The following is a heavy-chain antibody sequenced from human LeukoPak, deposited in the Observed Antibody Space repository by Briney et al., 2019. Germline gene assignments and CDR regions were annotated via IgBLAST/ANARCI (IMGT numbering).Heavy chain of an antibody. Sequence: GRSLRLSCAASGFTFSSYAMHWVRQAPGKGLEWVAVISYDGSNKYYADSVKGLFTISRDNSKNTLYLQMNSLRAEDTAVYYCASHSSGIDYWGQGTLVTVSS. CDR2: ISYDGSNK. CDR1: GFTFSSYA. CDR3: ASHSSGIDY. D-gene: IGHD6-19*01. V-gene: IGHV3-30*04. J-gene: IGHJ4*02.